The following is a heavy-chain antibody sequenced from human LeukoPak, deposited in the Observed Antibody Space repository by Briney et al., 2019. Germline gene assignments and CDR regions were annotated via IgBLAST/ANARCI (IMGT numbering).Heavy chain of an antibody. CDR2: IKQDGSEK. J-gene: IGHJ4*02. V-gene: IGHV3-7*03. CDR1: GFTFSSYW. D-gene: IGHD3-10*01. CDR3: ARGYGSGSNYYFDY. Sequence: GGSLRLSCAASGFTFSSYWMSWVRQAPGKGLEWVANIKQDGSEKYYVDSVKGRFTISRDNAKNSLYLQMNSLRVEDTAVYYCARGYGSGSNYYFDYWGQGTLVTVSS.